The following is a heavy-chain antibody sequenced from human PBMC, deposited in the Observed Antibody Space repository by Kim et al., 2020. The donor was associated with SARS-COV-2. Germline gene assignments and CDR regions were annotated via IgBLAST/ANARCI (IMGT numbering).Heavy chain of an antibody. Sequence: TPPLKNRVTISVDTSKNQFSLKLSSVTAADTYVYYLARGVIAARPEWFDPWGRGTLVTVSS. D-gene: IGHD6-6*01. V-gene: IGHV4-59*09. CDR3: ARGVIAARPEWFDP. J-gene: IGHJ5*02.